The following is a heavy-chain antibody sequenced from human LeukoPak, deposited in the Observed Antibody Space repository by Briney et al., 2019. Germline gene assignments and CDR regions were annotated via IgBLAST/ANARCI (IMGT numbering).Heavy chain of an antibody. CDR2: IKQDGSEK. CDR3: ARTYYYDSSGYFDAFDM. CDR1: GFTFSTYW. D-gene: IGHD3-22*01. J-gene: IGHJ3*02. Sequence: PGGSLRLSCAASGFTFSTYWMSWVRQAPGKGLEWVANIKQDGSEKYYVDSVKGRFTIFRDNAKNSLYLQMNSLRVEDTAVYYCARTYYYDSSGYFDAFDMWGQGTMLTVSS. V-gene: IGHV3-7*01.